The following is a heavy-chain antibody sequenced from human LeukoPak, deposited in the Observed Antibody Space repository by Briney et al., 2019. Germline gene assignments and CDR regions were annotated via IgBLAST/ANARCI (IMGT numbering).Heavy chain of an antibody. V-gene: IGHV4-39*01. Sequence: PSETLSLTCTVSGGSISSSSYYWGWIRQPPGKGLEWIGSIYYSGSTYYNPSLKSRVTISVDTSKNQFSLKLSSVTAADTAVYYCARQTTETYCSGGSCIFDPWGQGTLVTVSS. J-gene: IGHJ5*02. CDR1: GGSISSSSYY. D-gene: IGHD2-15*01. CDR3: ARQTTETYCSGGSCIFDP. CDR2: IYYSGST.